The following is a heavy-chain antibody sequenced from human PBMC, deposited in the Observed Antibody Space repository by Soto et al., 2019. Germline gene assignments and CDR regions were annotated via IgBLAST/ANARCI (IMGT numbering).Heavy chain of an antibody. CDR3: ATGQGAGPQADAAYLEY. V-gene: IGHV4-31*01. CDR2: IDPTGGD. CDR1: GYSVSSGDFY. J-gene: IGHJ4*02. Sequence: QVQLQESGPGLVKPSQTLSLTCSVSGYSVSSGDFYWSWIRQHPGKGLEWLGFIDPTGGDHYNPSLKITFNILIETSNNHFSLGLTSVTAADPAVYYCATGQGAGPQADAAYLEYWGLGLLVTVPS. D-gene: IGHD6-19*01.